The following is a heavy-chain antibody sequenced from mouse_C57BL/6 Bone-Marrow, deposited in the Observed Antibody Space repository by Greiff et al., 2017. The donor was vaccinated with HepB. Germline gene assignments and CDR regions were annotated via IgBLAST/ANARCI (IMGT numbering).Heavy chain of an antibody. V-gene: IGHV5-15*01. CDR3: ARYGNNYFDY. CDR1: LFPFIYYL. Sequence: SLPLSFSSSLFPFIYYLISFFLHSPSNFPYFLSFISNLAYSIYYAYTVTGRFTISRENAKNTLYLEMSSLRSEDTAMYYCARYGNNYFDYWGQGTTLTVSS. D-gene: IGHD2-1*01. J-gene: IGHJ2*01. CDR2: ISNLAYSI.